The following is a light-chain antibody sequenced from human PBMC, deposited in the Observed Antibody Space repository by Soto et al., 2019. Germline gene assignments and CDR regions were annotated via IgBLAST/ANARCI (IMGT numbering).Light chain of an antibody. J-gene: IGKJ3*01. V-gene: IGKV1-5*01. CDR2: DAS. CDR1: QSINTW. Sequence: DIQMTQSPSTLSASVGDRVIITCRATQSINTWLAWSQQKPGKAPKLLIYDASNLESGVPSRFSGSGSGTEFTLTICSLKPEDCATYYCQQHKHYVFTFGPGNKVDI. CDR3: QQHKHYVFT.